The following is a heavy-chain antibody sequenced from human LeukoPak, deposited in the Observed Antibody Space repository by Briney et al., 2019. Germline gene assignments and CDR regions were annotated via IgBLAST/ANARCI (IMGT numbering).Heavy chain of an antibody. Sequence: GASVKVSCKAAGYTFTSYGISWVGQAPGQGLEWMGWINAYNGNTNFAQKLQGRVTMTTDTSTSTAYMELRSLRSDDTAVYYCARVRITMVRGQPPDYWGQGTLVTVSS. V-gene: IGHV1-18*01. D-gene: IGHD3-10*01. CDR1: GYTFTSYG. CDR3: ARVRITMVRGQPPDY. J-gene: IGHJ4*02. CDR2: INAYNGNT.